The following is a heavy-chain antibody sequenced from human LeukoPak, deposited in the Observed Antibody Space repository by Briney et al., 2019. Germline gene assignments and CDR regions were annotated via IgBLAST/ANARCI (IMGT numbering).Heavy chain of an antibody. D-gene: IGHD3-3*01. CDR1: GYTFTSYG. V-gene: IGHV1-18*01. CDR3: ARADVLRFLEWWATPDNYGMDV. Sequence: EASVKVSCKASGYTFTSYGISWVRQAPGQGLEWMGWISAYNGNTNYAQKLQGRVTMTTDTSTSTAYMELRSLRSDDTAVYYCARADVLRFLEWWATPDNYGMDVWGQGTTVTVSS. CDR2: ISAYNGNT. J-gene: IGHJ6*02.